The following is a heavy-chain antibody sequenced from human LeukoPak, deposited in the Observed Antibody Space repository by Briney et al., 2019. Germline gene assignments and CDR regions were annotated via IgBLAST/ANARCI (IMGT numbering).Heavy chain of an antibody. CDR2: IIPIFGTA. CDR1: GGTFSSYA. V-gene: IGHV1-69*05. D-gene: IGHD2-2*01. CDR3: AREGPGRYCSSTSCPIDY. J-gene: IGHJ4*02. Sequence: GASVKVSCKASGGTFSSYAISWVRQAPGQGLEWMGGIIPIFGTANYAQKFQGRVTMTRDTSISTAYMELSRLRSDDTAVYYCAREGPGRYCSSTSCPIDYWGQGTLVTVSS.